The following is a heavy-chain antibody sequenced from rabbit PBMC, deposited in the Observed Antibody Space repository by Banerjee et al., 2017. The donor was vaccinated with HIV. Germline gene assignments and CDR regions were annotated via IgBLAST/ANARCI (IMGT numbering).Heavy chain of an antibody. D-gene: IGHD2-1*01. V-gene: IGHV1S40*01. CDR3: ARSAGYGDFAYALTRLDL. J-gene: IGHJ3*01. CDR1: GFSFSNKYV. CDR2: INTSSGNT. Sequence: QSLEESGGDLVKPGASLTLTCTASGFSFSNKYVMCWVRQAPGKGLEWIGCINTSSGNTVYATWAKGRFTISKTSSTTVTLQMTSLTVADTATYFCARSAGYGDFAYALTRLDLWGPGTLVTVS.